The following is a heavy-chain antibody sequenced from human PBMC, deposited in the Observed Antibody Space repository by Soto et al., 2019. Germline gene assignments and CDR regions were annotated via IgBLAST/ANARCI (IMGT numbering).Heavy chain of an antibody. CDR3: ARDRGSSGMFELDV. V-gene: IGHV3-48*02. CDR2: IRHTTSAT. J-gene: IGHJ3*01. CDR1: QFPFDVYS. D-gene: IGHD6-19*01. Sequence: GGSLRLSCVASQFPFDVYSMHWVHQAPGKGLEWVSYIRHTTSATFYADAVKGRFAISRDNRKNSLFLQMNSLRDDDTGVYFCARDRGSSGMFELDVWGPGTLVTVSS.